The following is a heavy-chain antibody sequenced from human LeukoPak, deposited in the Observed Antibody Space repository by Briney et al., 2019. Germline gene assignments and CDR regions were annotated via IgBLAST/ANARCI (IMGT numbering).Heavy chain of an antibody. V-gene: IGHV3-48*01. J-gene: IGHJ4*02. CDR3: ARGRDSSSSYPGY. Sequence: PGGSLRLSCAVSGFTFSSYSMTWVRQAPGMGLEWVSYISSTSSTVYYADSVKGRFTISRDNVKNSLYLQMNSLRAEDTAVYYCARGRDSSSSYPGYWGQGTLVTVSS. D-gene: IGHD6-6*01. CDR1: GFTFSSYS. CDR2: ISSTSSTV.